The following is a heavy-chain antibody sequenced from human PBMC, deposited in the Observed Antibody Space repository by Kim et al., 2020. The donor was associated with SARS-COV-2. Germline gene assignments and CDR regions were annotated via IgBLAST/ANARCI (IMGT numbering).Heavy chain of an antibody. D-gene: IGHD3-22*01. CDR3: ARGRYDSTGYYYGAFDI. V-gene: IGHV4-59*09. Sequence: LKSRVTISVDTAKNQFSLKLSAVTAADTAVYYCARGRYDSTGYYYGAFDIWGQGTMVTVSS. J-gene: IGHJ3*02.